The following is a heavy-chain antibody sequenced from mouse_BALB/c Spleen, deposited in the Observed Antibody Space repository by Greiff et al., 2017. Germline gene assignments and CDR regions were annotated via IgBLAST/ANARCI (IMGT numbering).Heavy chain of an antibody. CDR1: GFTFNTYA. CDR3: VREAIYYYGSSYWYFDV. J-gene: IGHJ1*01. CDR2: IRSKSNNYAT. Sequence: EVQLVESGGGLVQPKGSLKLSCAASGFTFNTYAMHWVCQAPGKGLEWVARIRSKSNNYATYYADSVKDRFTISRDDSQSMLYLQMNNLKTEDTAMYYCVREAIYYYGSSYWYFDVWGAGTTVTVSS. V-gene: IGHV10-3*03. D-gene: IGHD1-1*01.